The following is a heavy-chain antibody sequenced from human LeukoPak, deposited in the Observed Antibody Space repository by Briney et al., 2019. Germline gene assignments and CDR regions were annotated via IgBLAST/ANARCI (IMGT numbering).Heavy chain of an antibody. CDR2: IKQDGSEK. Sequence: PGGSLRLSCAASGFTFSSYWMSWVRQAPGKGLEWVAIIKQDGSEKYYVDSVKGRFTISRDNAEKSLYLQMNSLRAEDTALYYCARDRSGYAPDYWGQGTLVTVSS. J-gene: IGHJ4*02. D-gene: IGHD5-12*01. CDR1: GFTFSSYW. V-gene: IGHV3-7*03. CDR3: ARDRSGYAPDY.